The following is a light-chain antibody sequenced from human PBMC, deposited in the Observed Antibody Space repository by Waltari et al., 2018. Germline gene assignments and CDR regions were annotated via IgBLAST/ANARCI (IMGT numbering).Light chain of an antibody. CDR1: QGFSTY. J-gene: IGKJ1*01. V-gene: IGKV1-17*01. CDR3: LQYNSHPWT. CDR2: ETS. Sequence: DIQMTQSPSSLSASAGDTVTITCRASQGFSTYLNWYQQKPGKPPKRLIYETSNLESGVPSRFSGSGSGTDFTLTIISLQPEDFATYYCLQYNSHPWTFGQGTKLEIK.